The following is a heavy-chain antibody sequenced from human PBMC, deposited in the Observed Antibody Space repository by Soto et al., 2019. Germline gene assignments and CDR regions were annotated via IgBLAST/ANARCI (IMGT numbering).Heavy chain of an antibody. CDR2: IYPGDSDI. Sequence: PGESLKISCKASGYSFTSYWIAWVRQMSGKGLELMGIIYPGDSDIKYRPSFRGLVTISADKSLTTAYLQWSSRKASDTAMYYCARGSYYGMDVWGQGTTVTVSS. CDR3: ARGSYYGMDV. J-gene: IGHJ6*02. CDR1: GYSFTSYW. V-gene: IGHV5-51*01.